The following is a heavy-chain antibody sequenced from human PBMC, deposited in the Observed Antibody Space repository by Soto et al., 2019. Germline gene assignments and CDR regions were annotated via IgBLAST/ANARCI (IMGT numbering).Heavy chain of an antibody. CDR1: GYTFTKYG. V-gene: IGHV1-18*01. J-gene: IGHJ5*02. CDR3: ARYCSGGSCYLDP. CDR2: INPNNGNT. Sequence: ASVKVSCKTSGYTFTKYGVNWVRQAPGQGLQWMGRINPNNGNTDYTQTLQGRLTITTDTSTSSAYMEMGSLRSNDTAVYYCARYCSGGSCYLDPWGQGTLVTVSS. D-gene: IGHD2-15*01.